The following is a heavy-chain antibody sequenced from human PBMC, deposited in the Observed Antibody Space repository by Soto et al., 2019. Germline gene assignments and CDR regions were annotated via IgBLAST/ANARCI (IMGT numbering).Heavy chain of an antibody. CDR2: ISGYNGDI. Sequence: QVHLVQSGGEVKKPGASVKVCCKASGYTFNRHGITWVRQAPGQGLEWMGWISGYNGDINYEQKFQGRVTLSSDTLTSTVYLELKSLRFDDTAVYYCARVRIVGAREIDFWGQGTLVTVSS. V-gene: IGHV1-18*04. CDR1: GYTFNRHG. CDR3: ARVRIVGAREIDF. D-gene: IGHD1-26*01. J-gene: IGHJ4*02.